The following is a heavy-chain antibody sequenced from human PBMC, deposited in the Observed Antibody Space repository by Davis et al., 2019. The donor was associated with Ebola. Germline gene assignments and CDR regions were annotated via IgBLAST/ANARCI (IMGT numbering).Heavy chain of an antibody. CDR3: ARNYYGSGTYAFDI. CDR1: GFTFSSYG. V-gene: IGHV3-30*02. J-gene: IGHJ3*02. D-gene: IGHD3-10*01. Sequence: PGGSLRLSCAASGFTFSSYGMHWVRQAPGKGLEWVAFIRYDGSNKYYADSVKGRFTISRDNSKNTLYLQMNSLRAEDTAVYYCARNYYGSGTYAFDIWGQGTMVTVSS. CDR2: IRYDGSNK.